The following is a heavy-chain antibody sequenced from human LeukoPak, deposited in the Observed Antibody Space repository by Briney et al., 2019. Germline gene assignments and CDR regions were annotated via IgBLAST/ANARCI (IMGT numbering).Heavy chain of an antibody. V-gene: IGHV5-51*01. Sequence: GESLKISCKGSGYSFTSYWIGWVRQMPGKGLEWMGIIYPGDSDTRYSPSFQGQVTISADKSISTAYLQWSSLKASDTAIYYCARHGSSSWYYFDYWGQGTLVTVSS. CDR1: GYSFTSYW. CDR2: IYPGDSDT. J-gene: IGHJ4*02. D-gene: IGHD6-13*01. CDR3: ARHGSSSWYYFDY.